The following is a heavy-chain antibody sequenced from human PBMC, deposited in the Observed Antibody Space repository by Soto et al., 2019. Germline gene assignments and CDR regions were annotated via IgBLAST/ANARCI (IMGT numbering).Heavy chain of an antibody. J-gene: IGHJ2*01. V-gene: IGHV3-15*01. CDR3: TTWELSYWYFDL. CDR1: GFTFSNAW. D-gene: IGHD1-7*01. CDR2: IKSKTDGGTT. Sequence: GSLRLSCAASGFTFSNAWMSWVRQAPGKGLEWVGRIKSKTDGGTTDYAAPVKGRFTISRDDSKNTLYLQMNSLKTEDTAVYYCTTWELSYWYFDLWGRGTLVTVSS.